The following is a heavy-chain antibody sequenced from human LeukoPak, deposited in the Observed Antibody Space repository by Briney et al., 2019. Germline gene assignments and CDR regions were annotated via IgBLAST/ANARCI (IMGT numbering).Heavy chain of an antibody. CDR1: GGTFSSYA. Sequence: ASVKVSCKASGGTFSSYAISWVRQAPGQGLEWMGGIIPIFGTANYAQKFQGRVTITADESTSTAYIELSSLRSEDTAVYYCAREWLVVFDYWGQGTLVTVSS. CDR3: AREWLVVFDY. V-gene: IGHV1-69*01. D-gene: IGHD6-19*01. CDR2: IIPIFGTA. J-gene: IGHJ4*02.